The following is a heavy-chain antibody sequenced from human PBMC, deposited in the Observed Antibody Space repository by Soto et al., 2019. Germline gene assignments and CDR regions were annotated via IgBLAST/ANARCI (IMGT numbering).Heavy chain of an antibody. D-gene: IGHD3-10*01. Sequence: EVQLVESGGKLVQPGGSLTLSCAASGFTFKNHWMHWVRQAPGKGLVWVSRIHYDGSNTRYADSVNGRFTISRDNAKNTLDLHLSSLKVDDTAVYYCARDWSHFSSGSARGGNWYFELWGRGTLVNVSS. V-gene: IGHV3-74*01. CDR2: IHYDGSNT. J-gene: IGHJ2*01. CDR1: GFTFKNHW. CDR3: ARDWSHFSSGSARGGNWYFEL.